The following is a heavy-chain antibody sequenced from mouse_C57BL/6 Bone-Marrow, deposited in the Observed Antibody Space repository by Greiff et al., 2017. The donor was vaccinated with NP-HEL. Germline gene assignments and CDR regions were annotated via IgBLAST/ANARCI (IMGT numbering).Heavy chain of an antibody. J-gene: IGHJ4*01. D-gene: IGHD1-3*01. CDR1: GYTFTSYG. V-gene: IGHV1-81*01. CDR2: IYPRSGNT. CDR3: ARLLSIYYYAMDY. Sequence: QVQLKQSGAELARPGASVKLSCKASGYTFTSYGISWVKQRTGQGLEWIGEIYPRSGNTYYNEKFKGKATLTADKSSSTAYMELRSLTSEDSAVYFCARLLSIYYYAMDYWGQGTSVTVSS.